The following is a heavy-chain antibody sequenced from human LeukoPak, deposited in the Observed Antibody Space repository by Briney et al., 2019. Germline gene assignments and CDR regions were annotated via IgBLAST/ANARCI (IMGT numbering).Heavy chain of an antibody. CDR1: GYTFTSYG. CDR3: ARSSIMITFGGVIVTKLDY. J-gene: IGHJ4*02. D-gene: IGHD3-16*02. V-gene: IGHV1-18*04. Sequence: ASVKVSCRASGYTFTSYGISWLRQAPGQGLEWMVWISAYNGNTNYAQKLQGRVTMTTDTSTSTAYMELRSLRSDDTAVYYFARSSIMITFGGVIVTKLDYWGQGTLVTVSS. CDR2: ISAYNGNT.